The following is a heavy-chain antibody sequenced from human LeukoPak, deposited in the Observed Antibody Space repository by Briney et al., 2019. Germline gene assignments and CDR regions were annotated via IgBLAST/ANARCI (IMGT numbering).Heavy chain of an antibody. CDR2: ISGDGGRT. CDR3: AKDMRPDSSGKGAFDI. Sequence: PGGSLRLSCAASGFTFDDYAMHWVRQAPGKGLEWVSLISGDGGRTYYADSVEGRFTISRDNSKNSLYLQMNSLRAEDTALYYCAKDMRPDSSGKGAFDIWGQGTMVTVSP. D-gene: IGHD3-22*01. CDR1: GFTFDDYA. V-gene: IGHV3-43*02. J-gene: IGHJ3*02.